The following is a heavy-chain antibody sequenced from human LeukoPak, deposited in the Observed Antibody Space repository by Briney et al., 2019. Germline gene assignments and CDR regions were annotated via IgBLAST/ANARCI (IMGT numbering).Heavy chain of an antibody. CDR1: RFTFSSFA. CDR3: ARGGYHGH. J-gene: IGHJ4*02. V-gene: IGHV3-23*01. CDR2: LTGDGGRA. D-gene: IGHD3-16*02. Sequence: GGSLRLSCVASRFTFSSFAMSWVRQAPGKGLEWVSTLTGDGGRAYYADSVKGRFTISRDNSKNTLYLQMNSLRAEDTAVYYCARGGYHGHWGQGTLVTVSS.